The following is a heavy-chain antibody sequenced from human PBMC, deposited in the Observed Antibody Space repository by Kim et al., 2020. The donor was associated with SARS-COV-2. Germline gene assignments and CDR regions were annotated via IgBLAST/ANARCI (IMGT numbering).Heavy chain of an antibody. CDR3: ARQGRSGLLLPEYFQV. Sequence: SQTLSLTCSVSGDSMTSTTYFWGWIRQPPGKGLEWIASVYHGGTKYYNPSLKSRVTISVDTSKSQVYLKLRSVTAADTAVYYCARQGRSGLLLPEYFQVWGPGTLVTGS. J-gene: IGHJ1*01. V-gene: IGHV4-39*01. CDR2: VYHGGTK. D-gene: IGHD3-22*01. CDR1: GDSMTSTTYF.